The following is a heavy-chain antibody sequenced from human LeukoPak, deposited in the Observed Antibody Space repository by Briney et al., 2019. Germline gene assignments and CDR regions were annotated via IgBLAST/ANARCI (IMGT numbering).Heavy chain of an antibody. CDR2: ISYDGSNK. CDR1: GFTFSSYG. J-gene: IGHJ4*02. V-gene: IGHV3-30*18. Sequence: GRSLRLSCAASGFTFSSYGMHWVRQAPGKGLEWVAVISYDGSNKYYADSVKGRFTISRDNSKNTLYLQMNSLRAEDTAVYYCAKVPYGDYVFDYWGQGTLVTVSP. D-gene: IGHD4-17*01. CDR3: AKVPYGDYVFDY.